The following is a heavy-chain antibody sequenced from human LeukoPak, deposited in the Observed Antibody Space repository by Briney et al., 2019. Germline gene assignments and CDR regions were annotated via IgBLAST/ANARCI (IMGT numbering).Heavy chain of an antibody. CDR1: GITLGGYW. Sequence: GGSLRLSCAASGITLGGYWMSWVRQAPGKGLEWVANIKPDGSEENYVDSVKGRFTISRDNAKNSLSLQMNSLRADDTAVYYCVRDRGRASTDYWGQGTLVTVSS. V-gene: IGHV3-7*01. D-gene: IGHD1-26*01. CDR3: VRDRGRASTDY. J-gene: IGHJ4*02. CDR2: IKPDGSEE.